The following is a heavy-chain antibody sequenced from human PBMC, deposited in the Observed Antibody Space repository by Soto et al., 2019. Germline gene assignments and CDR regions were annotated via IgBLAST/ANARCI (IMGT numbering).Heavy chain of an antibody. J-gene: IGHJ5*02. CDR2: INPDNGNT. V-gene: IGHV1-3*01. CDR3: PRGIATGQLDP. D-gene: IGHD2-15*01. Sequence: QVQLVQSGAEVKKPGASVKISCKASGYTFTRYTMNWVRQAPGQRLEWMGWINPDNGNTKSSQKFQDRVIITRDTSASTAYMDLSSLRSEDTAVYYWPRGIATGQLDPWGQGTLVTVSS. CDR1: GYTFTRYT.